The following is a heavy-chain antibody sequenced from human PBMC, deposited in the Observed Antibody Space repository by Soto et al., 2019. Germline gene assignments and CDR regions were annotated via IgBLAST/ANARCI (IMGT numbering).Heavy chain of an antibody. CDR3: ARAPLYGDYDHFDC. J-gene: IGHJ4*02. CDR2: IYSRGRT. Sequence: QVQLQESGPGLVKPSQTLSLTCTVSGGSISSVGYYWSWIRQHPGKGLEWIGYIYSRGRTYYTPSLTRRVTISVDTSKNQFSLKLSSVTASDTAVYYCARAPLYGDYDHFDCWGQGSLVTVSS. D-gene: IGHD4-17*01. V-gene: IGHV4-31*03. CDR1: GGSISSVGYY.